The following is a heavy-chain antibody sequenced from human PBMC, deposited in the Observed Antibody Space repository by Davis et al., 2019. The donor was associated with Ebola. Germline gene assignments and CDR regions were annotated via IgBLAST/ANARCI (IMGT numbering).Heavy chain of an antibody. V-gene: IGHV4-4*02. CDR2: IYHDGNT. CDR3: ARDYYDSNGYLYYFDS. Sequence: SETLSLTCAVSGDSISSRNWWSWVRQLPGKGLEWIGEIYHDGNTNYNPSLKSRAIISVDKSKNQFSLKLSSVTAADTAFYYCARDYYDSNGYLYYFDSWGQGTLVTVSS. J-gene: IGHJ4*02. D-gene: IGHD3-22*01. CDR1: GDSISSRNW.